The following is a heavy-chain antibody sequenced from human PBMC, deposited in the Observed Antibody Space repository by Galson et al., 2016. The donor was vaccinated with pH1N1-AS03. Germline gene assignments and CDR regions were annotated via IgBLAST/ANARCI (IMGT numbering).Heavy chain of an antibody. D-gene: IGHD3-16*01. CDR3: ATDRFGEPTT. V-gene: IGHV3-23*05. J-gene: IGHJ5*02. Sequence: SLRLSCAASGFTFNIYAMTWVRQAPRKGLEWVAVIGVSGNRAQYADSVQGRFTVSRHISTNTVNLQMNNLRVEDTATYCCATDRFGEPTTWGQGTLIIVS. CDR2: IGVSGNRA. CDR1: GFTFNIYA.